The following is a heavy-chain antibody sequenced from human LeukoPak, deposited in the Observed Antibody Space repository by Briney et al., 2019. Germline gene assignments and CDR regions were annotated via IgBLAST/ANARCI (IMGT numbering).Heavy chain of an antibody. Sequence: RAGGSLRLSCAVSGFTFSSYSMNWVRQAPGKGLEWVSSISSSSSYIYYADSVKGRFTISRDNSKNTLYLQMNSLRAEDTAVYYCAKDARGIAVAGVDYWGQGTLVTVSS. CDR3: AKDARGIAVAGVDY. CDR2: ISSSSSYI. CDR1: GFTFSSYS. V-gene: IGHV3-21*01. D-gene: IGHD6-19*01. J-gene: IGHJ4*02.